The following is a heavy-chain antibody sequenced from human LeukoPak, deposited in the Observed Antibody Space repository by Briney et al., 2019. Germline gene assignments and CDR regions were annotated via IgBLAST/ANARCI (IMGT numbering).Heavy chain of an antibody. CDR2: ISSSSSYI. CDR1: GFTFSSYS. CDR3: ARDGVVPAAIFPFDY. V-gene: IGHV3-21*01. J-gene: IGHJ4*02. D-gene: IGHD2-2*02. Sequence: GGSLRLSCAASGFTFSSYSMKWVRQAPGRGLEWVSSISSSSSYIYYADSVKGRFTISRDNAKNSLYLQMNSLRAEDTAVYYCARDGVVPAAIFPFDYWGQGTLVTVSS.